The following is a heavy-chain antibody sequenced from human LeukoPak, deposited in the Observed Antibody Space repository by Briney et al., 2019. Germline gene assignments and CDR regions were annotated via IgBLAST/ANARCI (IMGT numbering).Heavy chain of an antibody. V-gene: IGHV5-51*01. J-gene: IGHJ4*02. CDR2: IYPGDSDT. CDR3: ASSKSSSWYPFYFDY. D-gene: IGHD6-13*01. Sequence: GESLKISCKGSGYGFTSYWIAWVRQMPGKGLEWMGIIYPGDSDTRYSPSFQGQVTISADKSFSTAYLQWSSLKASDTAIYYCASSKSSSWYPFYFDYWGQGTLVTVSS. CDR1: GYGFTSYW.